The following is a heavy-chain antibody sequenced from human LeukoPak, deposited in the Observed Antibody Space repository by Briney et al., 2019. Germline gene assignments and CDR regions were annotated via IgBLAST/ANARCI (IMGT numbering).Heavy chain of an antibody. Sequence: PSETLSLTCTVSGGSISSYYWSWIRQPPGKGLEWIGYIYYSGSTNYNPSLKSRVTISVDTSKNQFSLKLSSVTAADTAVYYCARVKEETSVTIPDYFQHWGQGTLVTVSS. CDR3: ARVKEETSVTIPDYFQH. J-gene: IGHJ1*01. D-gene: IGHD4-17*01. V-gene: IGHV4-59*01. CDR1: GGSISSYY. CDR2: IYYSGST.